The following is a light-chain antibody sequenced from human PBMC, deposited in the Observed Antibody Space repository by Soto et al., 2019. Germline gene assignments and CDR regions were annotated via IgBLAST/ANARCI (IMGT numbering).Light chain of an antibody. Sequence: EIVMTQSPATLSVSPGEGATLSCRASQSISSNLAWYQHKPGQAPRLLITGASTRATGIAARISGSGSGTEFTLTISSLQSEDFAVYYCQQYNNWPWTFGQGTKVEIK. CDR3: QQYNNWPWT. CDR2: GAS. V-gene: IGKV3-15*01. CDR1: QSISSN. J-gene: IGKJ1*01.